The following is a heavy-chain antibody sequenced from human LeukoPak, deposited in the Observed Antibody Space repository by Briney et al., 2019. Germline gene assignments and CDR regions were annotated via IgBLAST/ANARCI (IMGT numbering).Heavy chain of an antibody. V-gene: IGHV3-72*01. CDR3: DSDYFGNKDYHCHGY. D-gene: IGHD3-10*01. CDR1: GFTLSDHY. CDR2: ARNKANSYTT. J-gene: IGHJ4*02. Sequence: GGSLRLSCAVSGFTLSDHYMEWVRQAPGEGLEWVGRARNKANSYTTQYAASGEGRFTISRNHSKNSMYQQMNSLKIEDTSVYYCDSDYFGNKDYHCHGYWGKGNLVTVSS.